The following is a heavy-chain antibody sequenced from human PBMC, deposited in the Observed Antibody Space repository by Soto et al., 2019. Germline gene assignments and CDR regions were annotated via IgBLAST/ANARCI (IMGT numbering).Heavy chain of an antibody. CDR3: ARDQLYYNDISGRPLNAFDV. V-gene: IGHV3-48*01. D-gene: IGHD3-22*01. J-gene: IGHJ3*01. CDR1: GFTFRNYG. CDR2: IGIGIITK. Sequence: GGSLRLSCTASGFTFRNYGMNWVRQAPGKGLEWVSYIGIGIITKYYAVFVKGRFTISRDNANNSLYLQMNSLRAEDTAVYYCARDQLYYNDISGRPLNAFDVWGQGTMVTVSS.